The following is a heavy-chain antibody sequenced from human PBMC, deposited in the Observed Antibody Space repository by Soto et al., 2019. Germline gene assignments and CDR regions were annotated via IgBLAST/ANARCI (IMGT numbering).Heavy chain of an antibody. J-gene: IGHJ3*02. V-gene: IGHV3-43D*04. Sequence: GGSLRLACAASGFMFDDYAMHWVRQAPGKGLEWVSLISWDGSSTYYADSVKGRFAISRDNSKNSLFLQMNGLRPEDTALYYCAKDTGSVAAQHDYAFDMWGQGTMVTVSS. CDR3: AKDTGSVAAQHDYAFDM. CDR2: ISWDGSST. CDR1: GFMFDDYA. D-gene: IGHD6-19*01.